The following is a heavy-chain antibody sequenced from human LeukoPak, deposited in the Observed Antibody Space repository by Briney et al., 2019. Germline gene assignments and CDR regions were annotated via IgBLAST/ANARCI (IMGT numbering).Heavy chain of an antibody. J-gene: IGHJ3*01. Sequence: GGSLRLSCAASGFTFSNFAMTWVRQAPGKGLEWVSGIRGSAGDTYYADSVKGRFTISRDTSKNTLYLQMNSLRDEDTAVYYCAKDGSGTYPDAFDVWGQGTMVTVSS. V-gene: IGHV3-23*01. CDR1: GFTFSNFA. CDR2: IRGSAGDT. CDR3: AKDGSGTYPDAFDV. D-gene: IGHD1-26*01.